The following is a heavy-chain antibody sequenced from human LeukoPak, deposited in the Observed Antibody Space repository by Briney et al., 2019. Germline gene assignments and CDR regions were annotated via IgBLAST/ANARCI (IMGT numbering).Heavy chain of an antibody. CDR3: ARLIEYRTSSRVFDI. Sequence: ASVKVSFKASVYSLTTYGITWVRQAPGQGLEWMGWITTYNGNTNYARKLQGSVTMTTDTSTNTAYMELGSLRPAATAVYYCARLIEYRTSSRVFDIWGQGTMVTVSS. CDR2: ITTYNGNT. J-gene: IGHJ3*02. V-gene: IGHV1-18*01. D-gene: IGHD6-6*01. CDR1: VYSLTTYG.